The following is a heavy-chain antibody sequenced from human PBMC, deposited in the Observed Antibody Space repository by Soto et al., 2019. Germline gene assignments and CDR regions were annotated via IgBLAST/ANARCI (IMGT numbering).Heavy chain of an antibody. CDR1: GFTFDDYA. Sequence: GGSLRLSCAASGFTFDDYAMHWVRQAPGKGLEWVSGISWNSGSIGYADSVKGRFTISRDNAKNSLYLQMNSLRAEDTALYYCAKDVYDILTGFHYWGQGTLVTVSS. J-gene: IGHJ4*02. D-gene: IGHD3-9*01. V-gene: IGHV3-9*01. CDR3: AKDVYDILTGFHY. CDR2: ISWNSGSI.